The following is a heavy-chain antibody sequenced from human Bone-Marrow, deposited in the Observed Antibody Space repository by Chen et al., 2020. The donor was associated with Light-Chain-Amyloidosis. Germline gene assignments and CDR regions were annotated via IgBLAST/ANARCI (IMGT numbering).Heavy chain of an antibody. Sequence: EVQLEQSGPEVKKPGESLKISCKGSGYTFPNYWIGWVRQMPGKGLEWMGVIYPDDSEAIYSPSWGCQVTCSADKPVTTACRQGGGLKASDSAMYYGARRREGVNVGYWGQGTLVTVSS. CDR2: IYPDDSEA. J-gene: IGHJ4*02. V-gene: IGHV5-51*01. CDR1: GYTFPNYW. CDR3: ARRREGVNVGY.